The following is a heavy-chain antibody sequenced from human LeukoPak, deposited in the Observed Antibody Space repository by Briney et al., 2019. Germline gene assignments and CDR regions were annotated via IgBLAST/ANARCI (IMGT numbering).Heavy chain of an antibody. V-gene: IGHV1-18*04. CDR2: ISNYNGNT. D-gene: IGHD6-6*01. J-gene: IGHJ5*02. Sequence: GASVKVSCKASGYIFSSYGISWVRQAPGQGPEWMGWISNYNGNTKFAQKVQGRVTLTTDKSTNTAYMELGSLRSDDTAVYYCAREAPPYSSSSGWFDPWGQGTLVTVSS. CDR1: GYIFSSYG. CDR3: AREAPPYSSSSGWFDP.